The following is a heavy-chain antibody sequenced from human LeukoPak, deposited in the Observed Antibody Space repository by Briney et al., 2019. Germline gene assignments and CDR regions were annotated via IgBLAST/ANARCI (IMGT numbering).Heavy chain of an antibody. CDR2: INHSGST. Sequence: SETLSLTCAVYGGSFSGYYWSWIRQPPGKGLEWIGEINHSGSTNYNPSLKSRVTISVDTSKKQFSLKLSSVTAADTAVYYCARVSGDFWSGPKPETYDYWGQGTLVTVSS. CDR3: ARVSGDFWSGPKPETYDY. V-gene: IGHV4-34*01. D-gene: IGHD3-3*01. CDR1: GGSFSGYY. J-gene: IGHJ4*02.